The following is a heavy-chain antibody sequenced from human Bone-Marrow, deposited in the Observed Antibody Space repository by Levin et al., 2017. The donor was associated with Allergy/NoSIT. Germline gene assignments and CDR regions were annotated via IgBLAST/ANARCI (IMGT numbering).Heavy chain of an antibody. D-gene: IGHD4-17*01. V-gene: IGHV3-21*01. J-gene: IGHJ4*02. Sequence: GGSLRLSCAASGFTFSTYSMNWVRQAPGKGLEWVSAIISSGTHTYYPDSVKGRFTISRDNAKNSLYLQMNNLRAEDTGVYYCASLQYGDYGNDYWGQGTLVTVSS. CDR2: IISSGTHT. CDR1: GFTFSTYS. CDR3: ASLQYGDYGNDY.